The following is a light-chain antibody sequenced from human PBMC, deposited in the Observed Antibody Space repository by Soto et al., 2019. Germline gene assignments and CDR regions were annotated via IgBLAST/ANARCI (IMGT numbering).Light chain of an antibody. CDR2: GAS. CDR1: RSVSNR. J-gene: IGKJ4*01. Sequence: DILMTQSPATLSVSPEETVTFSCRASRSVSNRLAWYQHKPGQAPGLLISGASNGATGIPPKFSGSGSGTEFTLTVDSLQSDDIAVYYCQQYYNWPVTFGGGTKVDIK. CDR3: QQYYNWPVT. V-gene: IGKV3-15*01.